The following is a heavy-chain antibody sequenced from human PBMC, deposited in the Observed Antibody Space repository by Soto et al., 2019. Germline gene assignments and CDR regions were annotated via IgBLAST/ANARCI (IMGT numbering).Heavy chain of an antibody. V-gene: IGHV3-48*02. Sequence: PGGSLRLSCAASGFTFSSYSMNWVRQAPGKGLEWVSYISSSSSTIYYADSVKGRFTISRDNAKNALYLQMNSLIDEDTAVYYCPRLSFDFWRAYYRRGYLDVCGQGILASVFS. CDR2: ISSSSSTI. D-gene: IGHD3-3*01. CDR3: PRLSFDFWRAYYRRGYLDV. CDR1: GFTFSSYS. J-gene: IGHJ4*03.